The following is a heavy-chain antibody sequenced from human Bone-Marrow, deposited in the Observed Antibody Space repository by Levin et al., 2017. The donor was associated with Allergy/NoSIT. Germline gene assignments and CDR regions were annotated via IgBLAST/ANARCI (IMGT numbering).Heavy chain of an antibody. Sequence: PGGSLRLSCAASGFTFSDYNINWIRQAPGKGLEWVSYITRRSDYTTYADSVRGRFTISRDNAKRSVYLQMNNLRAADTAVYYCARPSGVTTDDAFDLWGQGTMVTVSS. J-gene: IGHJ3*01. CDR1: GFTFSDYN. CDR2: ITRRSDYT. V-gene: IGHV3-11*03. D-gene: IGHD2-21*02. CDR3: ARPSGVTTDDAFDL.